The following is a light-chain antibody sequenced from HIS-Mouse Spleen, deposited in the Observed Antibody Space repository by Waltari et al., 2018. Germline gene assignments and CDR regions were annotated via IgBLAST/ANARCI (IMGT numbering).Light chain of an antibody. CDR3: CSYAGSSTAVV. Sequence: QSALTQPASVSGSPGQSITISCTGTSSDVGSYNLVSWYQPHPGKAPKPIIYEGSKRLSRVSNRFSGSKSGNTASLTISGLKAEDEADYYCCSYAGSSTAVVFGGGTKLTVL. CDR2: EGS. V-gene: IGLV2-23*01. J-gene: IGLJ2*01. CDR1: SSDVGSYNL.